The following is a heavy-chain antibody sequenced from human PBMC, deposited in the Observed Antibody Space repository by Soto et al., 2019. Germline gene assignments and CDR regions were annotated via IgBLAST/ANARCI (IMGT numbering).Heavy chain of an antibody. J-gene: IGHJ6*02. V-gene: IGHV4-30-4*01. CDR1: GGSISSGYYY. CDR2: IYYSGNT. Sequence: SETLSLTCSVSGGSISSGYYYWSWIRQPPGKGLEWIGNIYYSGNTYYNPPLKSRLIISIDTSKSQFSLKVGSVTAADTAVYYCDSYSLYGMDVWGQGTTVTVSS. D-gene: IGHD2-21*01. CDR3: DSYSLYGMDV.